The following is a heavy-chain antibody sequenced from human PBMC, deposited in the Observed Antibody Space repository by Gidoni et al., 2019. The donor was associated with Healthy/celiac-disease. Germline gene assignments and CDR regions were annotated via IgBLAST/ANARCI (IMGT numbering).Heavy chain of an antibody. CDR3: ARTYSGYDVGLEALLY. CDR2: ITPNRCGT. V-gene: IGHV1-2*02. D-gene: IGHD5-12*01. Sequence: QLHLVQPGAAVKKPGASVKVSCKPSGYTFTASDRHWVRQAPGQGLEWRGWITPNRCGTKYEQKVQGRVNMTRDTSISTAYMELSRLRSDDTGVYDCARTYSGYDVGLEALLYWGQGTLVTVSS. CDR1: GYTFTASD. J-gene: IGHJ4*02.